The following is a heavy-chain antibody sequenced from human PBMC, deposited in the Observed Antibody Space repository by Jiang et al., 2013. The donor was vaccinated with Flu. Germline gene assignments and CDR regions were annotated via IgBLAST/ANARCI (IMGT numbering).Heavy chain of an antibody. J-gene: IGHJ4*02. V-gene: IGHV5-51*03. D-gene: IGHD4-23*01. CDR2: IYVGDSDA. CDR1: GYSFTSYW. Sequence: GAEVKKPGEPLKISCKGSGYSFTSYWIGWVRQMPGKGLEWMGIIYVGDSDARYSPSFQGQVSISVDKSINTAYLHWSSLKASDTAIYYCGRIIGGGNSLLYWGQGTLVTVSS. CDR3: GRIIGGGNSLLY.